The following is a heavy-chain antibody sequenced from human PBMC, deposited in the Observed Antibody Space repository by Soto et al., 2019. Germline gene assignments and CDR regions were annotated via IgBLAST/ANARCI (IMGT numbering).Heavy chain of an antibody. V-gene: IGHV3-30*18. J-gene: IGHJ5*02. CDR3: AKGSRDGYNSNWFDP. Sequence: QVQLVESGGGVVQPGRSLRLSCAVSGFTFRSYGMHWVRQAPGKGLEWVAVISYDGSNKYYAASVKGRFTISRDNSKNTLYVQMNSLRAEDTAVYYCAKGSRDGYNSNWFDPWGQRTLVTVSS. D-gene: IGHD5-12*01. CDR1: GFTFRSYG. CDR2: ISYDGSNK.